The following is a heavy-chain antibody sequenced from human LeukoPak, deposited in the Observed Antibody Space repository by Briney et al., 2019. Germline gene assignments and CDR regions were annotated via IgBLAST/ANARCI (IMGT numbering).Heavy chain of an antibody. CDR2: INHSGST. D-gene: IGHD2-15*01. Sequence: PSETLSLTCAVYGGSFSGYYWSWIRQPPGKGLEWIGEINHSGSTNYNPPLKSRVTISVDTSKNQFSLKLSSVTAADTAVCYCARLNNCSGGSCYSGIDYWGQGTLVTVSS. J-gene: IGHJ4*02. CDR3: ARLNNCSGGSCYSGIDY. CDR1: GGSFSGYY. V-gene: IGHV4-34*01.